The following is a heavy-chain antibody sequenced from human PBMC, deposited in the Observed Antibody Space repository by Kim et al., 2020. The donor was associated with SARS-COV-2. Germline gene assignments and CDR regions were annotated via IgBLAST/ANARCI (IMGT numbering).Heavy chain of an antibody. CDR3: ARDGVGGYCSSTSCYGPDY. V-gene: IGHV3-21*01. J-gene: IGHJ4*02. D-gene: IGHD2-2*01. CDR2: ISSSSSYI. CDR1: YS. Sequence: YSMNWVRQAPGKGLEWVSSISSSSSYIYYADSVKGRFTISRDNAKNSLYLQMNSLRAEDTAVYYCARDGVGGYCSSTSCYGPDYWGQGTLAT.